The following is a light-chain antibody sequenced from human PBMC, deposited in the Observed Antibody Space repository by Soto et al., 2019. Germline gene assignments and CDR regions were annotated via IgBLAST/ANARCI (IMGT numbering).Light chain of an antibody. CDR1: QSVSSSF. J-gene: IGKJ1*01. CDR2: AAS. CDR3: QYYGRSSP. Sequence: EIVVTQSPCTLSLSPGERATLSCRASQSVSSSFLAWYQQKPGQAPRLLIYAASSRATGMPDRFSGSGSGTDWTLTINRLEPADFAVYYCQYYGRSSPFGQRSKVDIK. V-gene: IGKV3-20*01.